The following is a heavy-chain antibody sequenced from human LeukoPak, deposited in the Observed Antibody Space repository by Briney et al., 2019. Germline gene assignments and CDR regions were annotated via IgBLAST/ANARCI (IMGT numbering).Heavy chain of an antibody. D-gene: IGHD3-22*01. CDR3: ARVGDYYGSFDP. CDR2: IYYSGST. J-gene: IGHJ5*02. CDR1: GGSISSYY. V-gene: IGHV4-59*08. Sequence: SETLSLTCTVSGGSISSYYWSWIRQPPGKGLEWIGYIYYSGSTYYNPSLKSRVTISVDTSKNQFSLKLSSVTAADTAVYYCARVGDYYGSFDPWGQGTLVTVSS.